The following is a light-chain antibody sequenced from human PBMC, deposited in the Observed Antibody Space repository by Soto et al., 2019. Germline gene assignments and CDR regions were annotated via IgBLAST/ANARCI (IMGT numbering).Light chain of an antibody. CDR2: AAS. Sequence: DIQMTQSPSSLSASVGDRVTITCRASQNIGYFLNWYQQKPGKAPNLLIYAASSFQTGVSSRFSGRGSGTEFTLTIRNLQPEDFATYWCQQSCAAPLTFGGGTKVDIK. CDR1: QNIGYF. CDR3: QQSCAAPLT. J-gene: IGKJ4*01. V-gene: IGKV1-39*01.